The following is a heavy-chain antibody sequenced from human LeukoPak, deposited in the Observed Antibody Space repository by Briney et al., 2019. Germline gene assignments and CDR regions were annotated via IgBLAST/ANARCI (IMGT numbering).Heavy chain of an antibody. V-gene: IGHV3-49*03. CDR2: IRTKAYGGTT. CDR3: TRVFSYCSGSGCPYFDS. CDR1: GFTFGGYA. D-gene: IGHD2-15*01. Sequence: PGGSLRLSCTASGFTFGGYAMSWFRQAPGRGLDWVGFIRTKAYGGTTEYAASVKGRFTISRDDSKSIAYLQMNSLKTEDTAVYYCTRVFSYCSGSGCPYFDSWGQGTLVTVSS. J-gene: IGHJ4*02.